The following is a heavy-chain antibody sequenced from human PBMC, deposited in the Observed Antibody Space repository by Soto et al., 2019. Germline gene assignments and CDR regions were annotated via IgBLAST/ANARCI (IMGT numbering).Heavy chain of an antibody. Sequence: QVQLVESGGGVVQPGRSLRLSCAASGFTFSSYAMHWVRQAPGKGLEWVAVISYDGSNKYYADSVKGRFTISRDNSKNMLYRQMNSLRAEDTAVVYCASGMGSGGDYWGQGTLVTVSS. D-gene: IGHD1-26*01. CDR1: GFTFSSYA. CDR3: ASGMGSGGDY. CDR2: ISYDGSNK. V-gene: IGHV3-30-3*01. J-gene: IGHJ4*02.